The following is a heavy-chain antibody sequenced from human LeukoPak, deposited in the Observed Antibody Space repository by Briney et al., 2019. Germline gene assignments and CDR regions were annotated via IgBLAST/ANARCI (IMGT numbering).Heavy chain of an antibody. CDR1: GFTFSSYG. V-gene: IGHV3-30*03. Sequence: GGSLRLSCAASGFTFSSYGMHWVRQAPGKGLEWVAVISYDGGNKYYADSVKGRFTISRDNSKNTLYLQMNSLRAEDTAVYYCARDLVYLGYCSSTSCYAYTFDIWGQGTMVTVSS. D-gene: IGHD2-2*01. CDR2: ISYDGGNK. CDR3: ARDLVYLGYCSSTSCYAYTFDI. J-gene: IGHJ3*02.